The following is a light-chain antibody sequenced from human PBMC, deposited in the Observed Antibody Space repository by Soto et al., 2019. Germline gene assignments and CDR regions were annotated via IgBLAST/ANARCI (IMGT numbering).Light chain of an antibody. Sequence: QSALTQPPSASGSPGQSVTISCTGTSSDIGGYNYVSWYQQRPGKAPKLMIYEVTKRPSGVPDRFSGSKSGSTASLTVSGLQAEDEAEYFCSSYAGSNNLLFGGGTQLTVL. CDR3: SSYAGSNNLL. CDR2: EVT. CDR1: SSDIGGYNY. V-gene: IGLV2-8*01. J-gene: IGLJ7*01.